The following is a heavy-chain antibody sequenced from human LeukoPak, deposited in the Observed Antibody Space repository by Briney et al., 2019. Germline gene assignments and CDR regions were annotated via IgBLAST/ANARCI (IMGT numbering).Heavy chain of an antibody. CDR3: ARLDYYGSGSYFDY. CDR2: ISGTGRNT. CDR1: RFTSKSYA. J-gene: IGHJ4*02. D-gene: IGHD3-10*01. V-gene: IGHV3-23*01. Sequence: GGSRRLSCAASRFTSKSYAMSWVRQAPGKGLEWVSAISGTGRNTYYADSVKGRFTISRDSSKNTLYLQMNSLRAEDTAVYYCARLDYYGSGSYFDYWGQGTLVTVSS.